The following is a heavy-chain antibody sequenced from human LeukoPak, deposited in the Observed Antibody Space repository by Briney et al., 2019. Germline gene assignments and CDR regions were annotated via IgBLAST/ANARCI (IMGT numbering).Heavy chain of an antibody. CDR2: IKQDGSEK. CDR3: ARVLAACHFDY. J-gene: IGHJ4*02. D-gene: IGHD6-13*01. V-gene: IGHV3-7*01. Sequence: GGSLRLSCAASGFTFSSYWMSWVRQAPGKGLEWVANIKQDGSEKYYVESVKGRFTISRDNAKNSLYLQMNSLRAEDTAVYYCARVLAACHFDYWGQGTLVTVSS. CDR1: GFTFSSYW.